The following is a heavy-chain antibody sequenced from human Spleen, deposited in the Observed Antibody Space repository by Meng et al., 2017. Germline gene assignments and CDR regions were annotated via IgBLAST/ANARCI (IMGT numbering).Heavy chain of an antibody. Sequence: GESLKISCAASGFTFSSYSMNWVRQAPGKGLEWVSSISSSSSYIYYADSVKGRFTISRDNAKNSLYLQMNSLRAEDTAVYYCARGNLVSGWYPGYFDYWGQGTLVTVSS. J-gene: IGHJ4*02. V-gene: IGHV3-21*01. D-gene: IGHD6-19*01. CDR3: ARGNLVSGWYPGYFDY. CDR1: GFTFSSYS. CDR2: ISSSSSYI.